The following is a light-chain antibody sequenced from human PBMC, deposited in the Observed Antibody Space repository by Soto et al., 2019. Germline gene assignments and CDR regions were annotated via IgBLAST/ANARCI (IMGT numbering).Light chain of an antibody. CDR1: SSNIGNNY. V-gene: IGLV1-51*02. J-gene: IGLJ3*02. CDR2: ENN. CDR3: GTWDSSLSAWV. Sequence: SVLTQPPSVSAAPGQKVTISCSGSSSNIGNNYVSWYQQLPGTAPKLLIYENNKRPSGIPDRFSGSKSGTSATLGITGLQTGDEADYYCGTWDSSLSAWVFGGGTKVTVL.